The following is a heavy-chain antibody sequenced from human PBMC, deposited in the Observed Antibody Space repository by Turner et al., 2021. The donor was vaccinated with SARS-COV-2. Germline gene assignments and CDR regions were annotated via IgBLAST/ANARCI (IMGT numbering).Heavy chain of an antibody. CDR2: ITGRADKT. Sequence: EVQLLESGGGLVQPGDSLSLSCAGSGFNFGDYAMTWVRQAPGRGLHWVSSITGRADKTYYADSLKGRFTVSRDNSKSTLYLQVNSLRAEDTAVYYCAKGDHPYGDYITPFDHWGQGTLVTVSS. J-gene: IGHJ4*02. V-gene: IGHV3-23*01. CDR1: GFNFGDYA. D-gene: IGHD4-17*01. CDR3: AKGDHPYGDYITPFDH.